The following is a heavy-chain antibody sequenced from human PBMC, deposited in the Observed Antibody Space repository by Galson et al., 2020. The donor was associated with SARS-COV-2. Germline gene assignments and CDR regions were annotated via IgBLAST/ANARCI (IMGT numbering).Heavy chain of an antibody. J-gene: IGHJ2*01. D-gene: IGHD3-22*01. V-gene: IGHV4-34*01. CDR2: MNHSGST. Sequence: SETLSLTCAVYAGSFSGYYWSWIRQPPGKGLEWIGEMNHSGSTNYNPSLKSRVTMSVDTSKNQVSLKLSSVTAADTAVYYCARAPYYYNRKGHWYFDLWGRGTVVTVSS. CDR3: ARAPYYYNRKGHWYFDL. CDR1: AGSFSGYY.